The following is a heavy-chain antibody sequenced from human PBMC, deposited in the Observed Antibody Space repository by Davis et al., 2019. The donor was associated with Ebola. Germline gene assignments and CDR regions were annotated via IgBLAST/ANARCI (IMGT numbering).Heavy chain of an antibody. V-gene: IGHV3-30-3*01. CDR1: GFTFSTFA. D-gene: IGHD3-10*01. J-gene: IGHJ4*02. Sequence: GESLKISCVGSGFTFSTFAMHWVRQAPGRGLEWVALISYDGNKKFYTDSVKGRFTISSDNSKNTRPLQMDSLRPEDTAVYYCARDPTNYGSEDYFAKNYFDSWGQGTLVTVSS. CDR2: ISYDGNKK. CDR3: ARDPTNYGSEDYFAKNYFDS.